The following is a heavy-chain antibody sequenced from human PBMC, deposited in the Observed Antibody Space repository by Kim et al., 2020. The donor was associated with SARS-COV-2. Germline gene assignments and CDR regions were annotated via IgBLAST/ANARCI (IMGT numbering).Heavy chain of an antibody. CDR2: IWFDGSEK. V-gene: IGHV3-33*06. Sequence: GGSLRLSCVASGFNFRTYGMHWVRQAPGKGLEWVAVIWFDGSEKYYGDSVKGRFTISRDNSKNTLYLDMSSLRPEDTAVYYCAKGLYGDVERFDPWGQGTLVTVSS. CDR3: AKGLYGDVERFDP. J-gene: IGHJ5*02. CDR1: GFNFRTYG. D-gene: IGHD4-17*01.